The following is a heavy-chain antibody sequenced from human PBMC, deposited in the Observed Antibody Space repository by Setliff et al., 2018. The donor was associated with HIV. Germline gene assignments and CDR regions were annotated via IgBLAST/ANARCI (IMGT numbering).Heavy chain of an antibody. Sequence: KASETLSLTCTVSGGPISSGSYYWSWMRQPAGTGLEWIGRIYSSGSTNYNPSLRSRVAILEDTSKKQISLKLSSVTAADTAVYYCARTMWFGNHDAFDIWGKGTMVTVSS. CDR3: ARTMWFGNHDAFDI. D-gene: IGHD3-10*01. J-gene: IGHJ3*02. CDR1: GGPISSGSYY. CDR2: IYSSGST. V-gene: IGHV4-61*02.